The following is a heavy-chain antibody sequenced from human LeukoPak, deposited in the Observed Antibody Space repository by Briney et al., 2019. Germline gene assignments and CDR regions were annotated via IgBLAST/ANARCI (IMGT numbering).Heavy chain of an antibody. Sequence: GRSLRLSCVASGFTFSSYGMHWVRQAPGKGLEWVAVISYDGSNKYYADSVKGRFTISRDNSKNTLYLQMNSLRAEDTAVYYCARDRSGFYSVDYWGQGTLVTVSS. CDR1: GFTFSSYG. J-gene: IGHJ4*02. CDR3: ARDRSGFYSVDY. D-gene: IGHD5-12*01. CDR2: ISYDGSNK. V-gene: IGHV3-30*03.